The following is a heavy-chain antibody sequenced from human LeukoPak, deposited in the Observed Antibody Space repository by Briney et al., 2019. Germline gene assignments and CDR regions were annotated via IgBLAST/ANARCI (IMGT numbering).Heavy chain of an antibody. Sequence: PSETLSLTCTVSGGSISSYYWSWIRQPPGKGLEWIGYIYYSGSTNYNPSLKSRVTISVDMSKNQFSLKLSSVTAADTAVYYCARAYDFWSGYYEDWFDPWGQGTLVTVSS. D-gene: IGHD3-3*01. J-gene: IGHJ5*02. V-gene: IGHV4-59*01. CDR3: ARAYDFWSGYYEDWFDP. CDR2: IYYSGST. CDR1: GGSISSYY.